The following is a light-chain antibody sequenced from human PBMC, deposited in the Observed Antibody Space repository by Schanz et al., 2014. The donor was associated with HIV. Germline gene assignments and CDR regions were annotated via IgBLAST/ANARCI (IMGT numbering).Light chain of an antibody. V-gene: IGLV2-14*02. Sequence: SVLTQPASVSGSPGQSITISCTGTSSDVGSYDLVSWYQQHPGRAPKLLISEVSKRPSGIPDRFSGSKSGTSATLGITGLQTGDEADYYCGTWENTLTGEIFGGGTKVTVL. CDR3: GTWENTLTGEI. J-gene: IGLJ2*01. CDR2: EVS. CDR1: SSDVGSYDL.